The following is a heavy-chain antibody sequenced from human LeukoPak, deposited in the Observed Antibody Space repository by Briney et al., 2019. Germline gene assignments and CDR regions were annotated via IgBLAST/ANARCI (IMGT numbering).Heavy chain of an antibody. Sequence: PSETLSLTCTVSGGSISSFYWSWIRQPPGKGLEWIGYMYYGGSTNYNPSLKSRVTISVDTSKNQFSLKLSSVTAADTAVYYCARAPLIYYYYMDVWGKGTTVTVSS. CDR2: MYYGGST. CDR1: GGSISSFY. J-gene: IGHJ6*03. D-gene: IGHD2-8*01. V-gene: IGHV4-59*08. CDR3: ARAPLIYYYYMDV.